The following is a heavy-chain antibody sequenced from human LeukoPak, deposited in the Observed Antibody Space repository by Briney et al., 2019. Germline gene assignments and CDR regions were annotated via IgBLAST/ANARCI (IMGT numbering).Heavy chain of an antibody. Sequence: ASVKVSCKASGYTFINYGITWVRQAPGQGLEWMGWISAYNGNTNYAQKLQGRVTMTTDTHTSTAYMELRSLRSDDTAVYYCARGPRYSPDYWGQGTLVTVSS. CDR2: ISAYNGNT. V-gene: IGHV1-18*01. D-gene: IGHD1-1*01. CDR3: ARGPRYSPDY. J-gene: IGHJ4*02. CDR1: GYTFINYG.